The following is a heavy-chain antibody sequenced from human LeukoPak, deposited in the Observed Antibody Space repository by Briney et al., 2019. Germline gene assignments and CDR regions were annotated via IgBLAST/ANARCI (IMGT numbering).Heavy chain of an antibody. CDR2: INPNSGGT. D-gene: IGHD3-10*01. CDR1: GYTFTGYY. J-gene: IGHJ4*02. CDR3: ARDPVGEGDY. V-gene: IGHV1-2*02. Sequence: ASVKVSCKASGYTFTGYYMHWVRQAHGPGLEWMGWINPNSGGTNYAQKFQGRVTITRDTTISTAYMELSRLRSDDTAVYYCARDPVGEGDYWGQGTLVSVSS.